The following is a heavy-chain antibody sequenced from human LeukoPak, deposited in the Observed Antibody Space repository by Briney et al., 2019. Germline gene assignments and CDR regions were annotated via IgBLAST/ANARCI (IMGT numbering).Heavy chain of an antibody. J-gene: IGHJ4*01. V-gene: IGHV1-18*01. CDR1: GYTFTTYG. CDR3: ARLSYDGEGY. CDR2: ISAFTGNT. D-gene: IGHD3-10*01. Sequence: GASVKVSCKTSGYTFTTYGISWVRQAPGQGLEYMGWISAFTGNTNYAQKFQGRFAMTMDTSTSTVEMELSSLKFDDTALYFCARLSYDGEGYWGQGTLVTVSS.